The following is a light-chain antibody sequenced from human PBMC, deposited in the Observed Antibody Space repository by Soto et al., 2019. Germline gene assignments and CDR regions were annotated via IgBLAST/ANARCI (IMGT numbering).Light chain of an antibody. V-gene: IGKV1-5*03. CDR2: KAS. CDR3: QQYNSYSPYT. J-gene: IGKJ2*01. Sequence: DIRMTPSPSTLSASVGDRVTITCRASQSISSWLAWYQQKPGKAPKLLIYKASSLESGVPSRFSGSGSGTEFTLTISSLQPDDFATYYCQQYNSYSPYTFGQGTKLEIK. CDR1: QSISSW.